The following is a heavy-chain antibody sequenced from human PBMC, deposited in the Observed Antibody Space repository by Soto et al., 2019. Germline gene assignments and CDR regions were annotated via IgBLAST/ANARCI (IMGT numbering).Heavy chain of an antibody. Sequence: SETLSLTCTVSGGSISSGDYYWSWIRQHPGKGLEWIGYIYYSGSTYYNPSLKSRVTISVDTSKNQFSLKLSSVTAAGTAVYYCARIAGTTSPPFDPWGQGTLVTVSS. J-gene: IGHJ5*02. D-gene: IGHD4-17*01. CDR1: GGSISSGDYY. CDR2: IYYSGST. V-gene: IGHV4-31*03. CDR3: ARIAGTTSPPFDP.